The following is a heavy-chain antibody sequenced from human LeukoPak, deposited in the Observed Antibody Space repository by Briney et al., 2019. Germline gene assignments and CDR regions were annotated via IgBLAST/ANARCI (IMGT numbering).Heavy chain of an antibody. CDR3: ARMGVDAFDI. V-gene: IGHV3-13*01. CDR1: GFTFSSYD. D-gene: IGHD3-16*01. J-gene: IGHJ3*02. Sequence: GGSLRLSCAASGFTFSSYDMHWVRHATGKGLEWVSAIGTDGDAFYPGSVKGRFTISRDNAENSLYLQMNSLRAEDTAVYYCARMGVDAFDIWGQGTMVTVSS. CDR2: IGTDGDA.